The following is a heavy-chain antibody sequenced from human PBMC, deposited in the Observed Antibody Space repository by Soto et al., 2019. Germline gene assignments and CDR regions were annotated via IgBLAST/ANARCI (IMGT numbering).Heavy chain of an antibody. CDR1: GVTFSSFW. CDR3: SRSLDS. CDR2: INPDGSEK. V-gene: IGHV3-7*01. J-gene: IGHJ4*02. Sequence: PGGSLSLSCAASGVTFSSFWMDWVRQAPGKGLEWVANINPDGSEKHYVDSVKGRFTISRDNAKNSLYLQMSSLTAEDSALYYCSRSLDSWGQGTRVTVSS.